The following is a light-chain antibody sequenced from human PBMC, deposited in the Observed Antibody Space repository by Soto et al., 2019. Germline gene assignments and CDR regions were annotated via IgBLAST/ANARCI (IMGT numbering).Light chain of an antibody. CDR3: QQLNTYPVT. Sequence: QLTQSVSSLSVSVGDSVTITSRASQGISRYLSWYQQKPGRAPKLLISAASTLQSGVPARFSGSGSGTDFTLSITSLQPEDFATYYCQQLNTYPVTFGGGTKVDIK. J-gene: IGKJ4*01. CDR2: AAS. CDR1: QGISRY. V-gene: IGKV1-9*01.